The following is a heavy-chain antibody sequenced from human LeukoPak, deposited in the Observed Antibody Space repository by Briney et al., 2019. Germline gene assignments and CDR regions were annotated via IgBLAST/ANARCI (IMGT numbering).Heavy chain of an antibody. D-gene: IGHD2-2*01. Sequence: SETLSLTCTVPGGSISSYYWSWIRQPPGKGLEWIGYIYYSGSTNYNPSLKSRVTISVDTSKNQFSLKLSSVTAADTAVYYCAKGYCRGNSCYDDRGAFDYWGQGTLVTVSS. V-gene: IGHV4-59*08. J-gene: IGHJ4*02. CDR1: GGSISSYY. CDR2: IYYSGST. CDR3: AKGYCRGNSCYDDRGAFDY.